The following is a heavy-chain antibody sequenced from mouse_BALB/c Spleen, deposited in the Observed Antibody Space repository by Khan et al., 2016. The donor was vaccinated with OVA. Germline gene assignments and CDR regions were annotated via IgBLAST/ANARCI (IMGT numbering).Heavy chain of an antibody. CDR1: GFTFNRYG. CDR2: ISGDSNTI. V-gene: IGHV5-17*02. J-gene: IGHJ2*01. Sequence: EVQLVESGGGLVQPGGSRKLSCAASGFTFNRYGMHWIRQAPEKGLEWVAYISGDSNTIHYADTVKGRFTISRDNPKNTLFLQMTSLMSEDTAMYYCATSYFYGYYFDYWGPGTTLTVS. CDR3: ATSYFYGYYFDY. D-gene: IGHD1-1*01.